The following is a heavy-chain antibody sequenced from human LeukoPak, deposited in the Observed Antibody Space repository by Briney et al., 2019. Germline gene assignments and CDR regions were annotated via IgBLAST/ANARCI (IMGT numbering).Heavy chain of an antibody. V-gene: IGHV1-69*04. CDR1: GGTFSSYA. CDR3: ARVRDSGASATVADY. D-gene: IGHD1-26*01. J-gene: IGHJ4*02. Sequence: SVKVSCKASGGTFSSYAISWVRQAPGQGLEWMGRIIPILGIANYAQKFQGRVTITADKSTSTAYMELSSLRSEDTAVYYCARVRDSGASATVADYWGQGTLVTVSS. CDR2: IIPILGIA.